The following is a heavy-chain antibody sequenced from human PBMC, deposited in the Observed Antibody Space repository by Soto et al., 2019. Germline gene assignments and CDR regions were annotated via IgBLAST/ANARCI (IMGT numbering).Heavy chain of an antibody. CDR3: ARDWKGAEGFDP. Sequence: ASVKVSCKASGYTFSTYGFSWVRQAPGQGLEWMGWIGADNGDTNYAQNFQGRVTMTTDTSTTTSYMELRSLTSDDTAVYFCARDWKGAEGFDPWGQGTLITVSS. J-gene: IGHJ5*02. V-gene: IGHV1-18*01. CDR1: GYTFSTYG. D-gene: IGHD1-1*01. CDR2: IGADNGDT.